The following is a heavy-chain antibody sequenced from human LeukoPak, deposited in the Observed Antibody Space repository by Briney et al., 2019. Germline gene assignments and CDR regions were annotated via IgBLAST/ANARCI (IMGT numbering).Heavy chain of an antibody. J-gene: IGHJ3*02. V-gene: IGHV4-59*01. D-gene: IGHD2-8*02. CDR3: ARDVTGAFDI. Sequence: SETLSLTCTVSGGSISSYYWSWIRQPPGQGLEWIGYIYYSGSTNYNPSLKSRVTISVDTSKNQFSLKLSSVTAADTAVYYCARDVTGAFDIWGQGTMVTVSS. CDR1: GGSISSYY. CDR2: IYYSGST.